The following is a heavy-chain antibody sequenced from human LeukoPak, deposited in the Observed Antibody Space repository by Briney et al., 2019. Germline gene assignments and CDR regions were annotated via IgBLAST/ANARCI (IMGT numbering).Heavy chain of an antibody. V-gene: IGHV3-7*01. CDR1: GFTFSSYW. Sequence: GGSLRLSCAASGFTFSSYWMSWVRQAPGKGLEWVANIKQDGSEKYYVDSVKGRFTISRDNAKNSLYLQMNSLRAEDTAVYYCAREGYDSSGYYPTDYWGQGTLVTISS. J-gene: IGHJ4*02. CDR3: AREGYDSSGYYPTDY. D-gene: IGHD3-22*01. CDR2: IKQDGSEK.